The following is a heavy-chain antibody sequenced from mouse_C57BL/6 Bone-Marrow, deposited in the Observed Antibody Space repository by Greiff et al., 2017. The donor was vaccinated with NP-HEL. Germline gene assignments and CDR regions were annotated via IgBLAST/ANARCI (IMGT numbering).Heavy chain of an antibody. D-gene: IGHD2-4*01. CDR2: IYPRSGNT. J-gene: IGHJ2*01. Sequence: QVQLQQSGAELARPGASVKLSCKASGYTFTSYGISWVKQRTGQGLEWIGEIYPRSGNTYYNEKFKGKATLTADKSSSTAYMELRSLTSEDSAVYFCAREGYDYDGGAYWGQGTTLTVSS. V-gene: IGHV1-81*01. CDR1: GYTFTSYG. CDR3: AREGYDYDGGAY.